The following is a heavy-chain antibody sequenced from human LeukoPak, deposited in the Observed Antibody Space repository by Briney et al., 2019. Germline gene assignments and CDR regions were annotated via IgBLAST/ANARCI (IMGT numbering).Heavy chain of an antibody. J-gene: IGHJ4*02. D-gene: IGHD6-19*01. CDR1: GYSISSGYY. V-gene: IGHV4-38-2*01. CDR3: ARAIIAVAGVYYFDY. Sequence: SETLSLTCAVSGYSISSGYYWGWIRQPPGKGLGWIGSIYHSGSTYYNPSLKSRVTISVDTSKNQFSLKLSSVTAADTAVYYCARAIIAVAGVYYFDYWGQGTLVTVSS. CDR2: IYHSGST.